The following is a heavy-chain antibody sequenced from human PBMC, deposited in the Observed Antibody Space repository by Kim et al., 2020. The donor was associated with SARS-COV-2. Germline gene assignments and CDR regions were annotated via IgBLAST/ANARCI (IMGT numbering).Heavy chain of an antibody. CDR1: GFTFSSYT. CDR3: ARRSCASTKCYIYFYGMDV. V-gene: IGHV3-30*04. J-gene: IGHJ6*02. D-gene: IGHD2-2*01. Sequence: GGSLRLSCAASGFTFSSYTLYWVRQAPGKGLEWVAGISYDGKDEHYADSVRGRFTISRDSSKNTLYLQMNSLRVEDRAVYYCARRSCASTKCYIYFYGMDVWGLGTTVVVSS. CDR2: ISYDGKDE.